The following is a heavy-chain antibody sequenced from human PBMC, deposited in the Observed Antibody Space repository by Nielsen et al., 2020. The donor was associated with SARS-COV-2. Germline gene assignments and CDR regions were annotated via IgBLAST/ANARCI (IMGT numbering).Heavy chain of an antibody. V-gene: IGHV3-49*04. CDR2: IWSQAYGGTT. D-gene: IGHD3-10*02. CDR1: GFSLGDYS. J-gene: IGHJ4*02. CDR3: TRVAYVSYYFDY. Sequence: GGSLRLSCTASGFSLGDYSMTWVRQAPGKGLEWVGLIWSQAYGGTTHYAASVKGRFTISRDDPKNTAYLQMSSLKTEDTAVYYCTRVAYVSYYFDYWGQGSLVTVSS.